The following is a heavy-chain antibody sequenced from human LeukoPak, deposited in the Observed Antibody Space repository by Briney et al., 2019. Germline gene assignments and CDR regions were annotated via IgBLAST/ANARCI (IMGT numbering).Heavy chain of an antibody. J-gene: IGHJ5*02. Sequence: PSETLSLTCTVSGGSISSSSYYWGWIRQPPGKGLEWIGSIYYSGSTYYNPSLKSRVTISVDTSKNQFSLKLSSVTAADTAVYYCARSRDPVLMEDKGGNWFDPWGQGTLVTVSS. CDR3: ARSRDPVLMEDKGGNWFDP. CDR2: IYYSGST. CDR1: GGSISSSSYY. V-gene: IGHV4-39*07. D-gene: IGHD2-8*01.